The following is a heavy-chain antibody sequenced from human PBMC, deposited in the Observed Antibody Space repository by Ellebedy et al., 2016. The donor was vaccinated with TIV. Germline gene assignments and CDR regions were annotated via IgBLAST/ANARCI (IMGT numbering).Heavy chain of an antibody. CDR3: AGGSRVVAGERDIRLDY. D-gene: IGHD2-15*01. V-gene: IGHV3-66*01. J-gene: IGHJ4*01. CDR2: IYSGGST. CDR1: GFTVSSNY. Sequence: GESLKISCAASGFTVSSNYMSWVRQAPGKGLEWVSVIYSGGSTNYADSVKGRFTISRDNSKNTLYLQMNSLRADDTALYFCAGGSRVVAGERDIRLDYWGHGTLVTVSS.